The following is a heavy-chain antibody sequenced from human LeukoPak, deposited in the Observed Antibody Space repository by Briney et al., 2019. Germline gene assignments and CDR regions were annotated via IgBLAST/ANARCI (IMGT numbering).Heavy chain of an antibody. J-gene: IGHJ4*02. D-gene: IGHD4-17*01. CDR2: FDPEDGET. Sequence: ASVKVPCKVSGYTLTELSMHWVQQAPGKGLEWMGGFDPEDGETIYAQKFQGRVTMTEDTSTDTAYMELSSLGSEDTAVYYCATVPTVTTRYFDYWGQGTLVTVSS. CDR1: GYTLTELS. CDR3: ATVPTVTTRYFDY. V-gene: IGHV1-24*01.